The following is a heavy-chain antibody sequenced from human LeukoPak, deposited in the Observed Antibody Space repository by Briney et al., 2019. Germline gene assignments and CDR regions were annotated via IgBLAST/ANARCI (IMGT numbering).Heavy chain of an antibody. Sequence: PSETLSLTCTVSGGSISSYYWSWIRQPPGKGLEWIGYIYYSGSTNYNPSLKSRVTISVDTSKNQFSLKLSSVTAADTAVYYCARTRSSSLPYMDVWGKGTTVTVSS. D-gene: IGHD6-6*01. V-gene: IGHV4-59*12. J-gene: IGHJ6*03. CDR3: ARTRSSSLPYMDV. CDR2: IYYSGST. CDR1: GGSISSYY.